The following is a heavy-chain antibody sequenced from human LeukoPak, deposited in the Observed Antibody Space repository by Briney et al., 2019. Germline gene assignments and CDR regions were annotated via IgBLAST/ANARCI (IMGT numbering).Heavy chain of an antibody. Sequence: ASVKVSCKASGGTFSSYAISWVRQAPGQGLEWMGGIIPIFGTANYAQKFQGRVTITADESTSTAYMELSSLRSEDTAVYYCARSRWIQLRFYYYYYGMDVWGQGTTVTVSS. CDR3: ARSRWIQLRFYYYYYGMDV. D-gene: IGHD5-18*01. V-gene: IGHV1-69*13. CDR1: GGTFSSYA. J-gene: IGHJ6*02. CDR2: IIPIFGTA.